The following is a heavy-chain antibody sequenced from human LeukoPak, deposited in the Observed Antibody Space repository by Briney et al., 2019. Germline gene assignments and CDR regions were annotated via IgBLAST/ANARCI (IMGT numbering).Heavy chain of an antibody. Sequence: SETLSLTCTVSGGSISSYYWSWIRQPPGKGLEWIGYIYYSGSTNYNPSLKSRVTISVDTSKNQFSLRLTSVTAADTAVYYCARHPLAYYEGTGYAGTHFDCWGQGTLVTVSS. D-gene: IGHD3-22*01. CDR1: GGSISSYY. V-gene: IGHV4-59*08. J-gene: IGHJ4*02. CDR3: ARHPLAYYEGTGYAGTHFDC. CDR2: IYYSGST.